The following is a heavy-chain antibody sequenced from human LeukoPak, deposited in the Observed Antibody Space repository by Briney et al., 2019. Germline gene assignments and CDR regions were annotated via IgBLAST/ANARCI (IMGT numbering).Heavy chain of an antibody. J-gene: IGHJ4*02. Sequence: GGSLRLSCAASGFTFSSYSMNWVRQAPGKGLEWVSSISSSSSYIYYADSVKGRFTISRDNAKNSLYLQMNSLRAEDTAVYYCARGSAAAGPSDYWGQGTLVTVSS. CDR1: GFTFSSYS. V-gene: IGHV3-21*01. D-gene: IGHD6-13*01. CDR3: ARGSAAAGPSDY. CDR2: ISSSSSYI.